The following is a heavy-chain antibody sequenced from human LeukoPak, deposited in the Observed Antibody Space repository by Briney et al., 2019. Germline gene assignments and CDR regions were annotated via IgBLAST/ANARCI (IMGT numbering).Heavy chain of an antibody. CDR2: ISNSGDTI. CDR1: GFTFSDYS. Sequence: AGGSLRLSCAASGFTFSDYSMNWVRQAPGEGLEWVSYISNSGDTIHYADSVRGRFTISRDNSKNTLYLQMNSLRAEDTAVYYCARAYGDYERWGQGTLVTVSS. CDR3: ARAYGDYER. J-gene: IGHJ4*02. V-gene: IGHV3-48*01. D-gene: IGHD4-17*01.